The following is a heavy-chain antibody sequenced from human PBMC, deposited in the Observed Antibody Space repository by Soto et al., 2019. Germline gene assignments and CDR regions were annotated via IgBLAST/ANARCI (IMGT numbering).Heavy chain of an antibody. CDR3: ARELSRIAVAGIEFDP. Sequence: GASVKVSCKASGYTFTGYYMHWVRQAPGQGLEWMGWINPNSGGTNYAQKFQGRVTMTRDTSISTAYMELSRLRSDDTAVYYCARELSRIAVAGIEFDPWGQGTLVTVSS. D-gene: IGHD6-19*01. CDR2: INPNSGGT. V-gene: IGHV1-2*02. J-gene: IGHJ5*02. CDR1: GYTFTGYY.